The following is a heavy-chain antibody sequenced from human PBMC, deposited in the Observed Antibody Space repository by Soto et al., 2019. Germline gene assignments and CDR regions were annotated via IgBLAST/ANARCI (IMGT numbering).Heavy chain of an antibody. Sequence: GGSLRLSCVASGFTFSNYGMHWVRQAPGKGLEWVATSSDRRTGNTHYSDSVRGRFTLSRDYSRNILFLQMDSLRADDTALYYCTTWLTAHFDYWGRGTQVTVSS. CDR3: TTWLTAHFDY. V-gene: IGHV3-23*01. D-gene: IGHD2-21*02. J-gene: IGHJ4*01. CDR2: SSDRRTGNT. CDR1: GFTFSNYG.